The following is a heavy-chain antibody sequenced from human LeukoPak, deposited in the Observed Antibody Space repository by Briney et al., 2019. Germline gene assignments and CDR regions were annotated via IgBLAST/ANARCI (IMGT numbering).Heavy chain of an antibody. CDR1: GFTLSGYS. CDR3: ARDSAYYYDSRLQYYFDY. V-gene: IGHV3-21*01. CDR2: ISSSSTYI. Sequence: KTGGSLRLSCAASGFTLSGYSMNWVRQAPGKGLEWVSSISSSSTYIYYADSVKGRFTISRDNAKKSLYLQMNSLRAEDTAVYYCARDSAYYYDSRLQYYFDYWGQGTLVTVSS. J-gene: IGHJ4*02. D-gene: IGHD3-22*01.